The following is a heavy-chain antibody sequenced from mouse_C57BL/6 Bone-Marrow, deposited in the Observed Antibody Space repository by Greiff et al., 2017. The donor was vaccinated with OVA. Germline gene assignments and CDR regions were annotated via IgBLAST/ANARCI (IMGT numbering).Heavy chain of an antibody. J-gene: IGHJ2*01. CDR3: ARGLDYYGSSPYLDY. CDR2: ISGGSSTI. CDR1: GFTLSDYG. D-gene: IGHD1-1*01. Sequence: EVQVVESGGGLVPTGGSLKLSCAASGFTLSDYGMHWVRQAPEKGLECVAYISGGSSTIYYADTVKGRFTISRDNAKNSLFLQMTSLRSSDTAMYYCARGLDYYGSSPYLDYWGQGTTLTVSS. V-gene: IGHV5-17*01.